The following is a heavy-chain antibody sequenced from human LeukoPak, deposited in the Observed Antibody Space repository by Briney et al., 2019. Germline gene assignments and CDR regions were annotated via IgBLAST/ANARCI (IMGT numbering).Heavy chain of an antibody. D-gene: IGHD1-20*01. Sequence: PSETPSLTCAVYGGSFSGYYWSWIRQPPGKGLEWIGEINHSGSTNYNPSLKSRVTISVDTSKNQFSLKLSSVTAADTAVYYCASYQRHNWNYWGQGTLVTVSS. V-gene: IGHV4-34*01. CDR1: GGSFSGYY. CDR2: INHSGST. CDR3: ASYQRHNWNY. J-gene: IGHJ4*02.